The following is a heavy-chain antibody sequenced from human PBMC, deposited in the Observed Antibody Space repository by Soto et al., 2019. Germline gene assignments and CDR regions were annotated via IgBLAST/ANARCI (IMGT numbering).Heavy chain of an antibody. Sequence: VQLVESGGGLVQPGGSLRLSCAASGFTLSGYGMHWVRQAPGKGLEWVAVISYDGSNKYYADSVKGRFTISRDNSKNTLSLQMNSLRAEDTAVYYCAKDLYSRYGSGLDWGQGTLVTVSS. CDR3: AKDLYSRYGSGLD. J-gene: IGHJ4*02. V-gene: IGHV3-30*18. CDR2: ISYDGSNK. CDR1: GFTLSGYG. D-gene: IGHD3-10*01.